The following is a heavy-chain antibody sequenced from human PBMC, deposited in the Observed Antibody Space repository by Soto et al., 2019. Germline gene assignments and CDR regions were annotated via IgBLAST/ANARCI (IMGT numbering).Heavy chain of an antibody. V-gene: IGHV3-23*01. CDR1: GFTFSSYA. CDR2: ISGSGGST. CDR3: AKDGGRGYSYGKYYFDY. J-gene: IGHJ4*02. Sequence: PVGSLRLSCAASGFTFSSYAMSWVRQAPGKGLEWVSAISGSGGSTYYADSVKGRFTISRDNSKNTLYLQMNSLRAEDTAVYYCAKDGGRGYSYGKYYFDYWGQGTLVTVSS. D-gene: IGHD5-18*01.